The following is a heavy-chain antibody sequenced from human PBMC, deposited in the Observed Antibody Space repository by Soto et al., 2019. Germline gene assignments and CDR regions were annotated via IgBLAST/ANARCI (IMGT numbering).Heavy chain of an antibody. D-gene: IGHD5-18*01. CDR3: ARHGGRIQLWSDLRY. V-gene: IGHV1-24*01. J-gene: IGHJ4*02. Sequence: ASVKVSCKVSGYTLTELSMHWVRQAPGKGLEWMGGFDPEDGETIYAQKFQGRVTMTRNTSISTAYMELSSLRSEDTAVYYCARHGGRIQLWSDLRYWGQGTLVTVSS. CDR2: FDPEDGET. CDR1: GYTLTELS.